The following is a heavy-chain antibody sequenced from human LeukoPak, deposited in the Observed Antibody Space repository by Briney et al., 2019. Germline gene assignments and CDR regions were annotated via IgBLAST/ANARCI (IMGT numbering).Heavy chain of an antibody. CDR3: ARVLPSGWDPPFDI. CDR2: IYSGGST. D-gene: IGHD6-19*01. CDR1: GFTVSSNY. V-gene: IGHV3-53*05. J-gene: IGHJ3*02. Sequence: PGGSLRLSCAASGFTVSSNYMSWVRQAPGKGLEWVSVIYSGGSTYYADSVKGRFTISRDNSKNTLDLQMNSLRAEDTAVYYCARVLPSGWDPPFDIWGQGTMVTVSS.